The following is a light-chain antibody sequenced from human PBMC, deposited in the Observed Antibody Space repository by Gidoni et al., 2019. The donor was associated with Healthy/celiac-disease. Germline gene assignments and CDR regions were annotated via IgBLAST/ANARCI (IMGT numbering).Light chain of an antibody. V-gene: IGLV2-11*01. CDR3: CSYAGSYYV. J-gene: IGLJ1*01. Sequence: QSALTQPRSVSGSHGQSVTLSCTGTSRYVGGYNYVPWYQQHPGKAPKLMIYDVSKRPSVVPDRFSGSKSGNTASLTISGLQAEDEADYYCCSYAGSYYVFGTGTKVTV. CDR1: SRYVGGYNY. CDR2: DVS.